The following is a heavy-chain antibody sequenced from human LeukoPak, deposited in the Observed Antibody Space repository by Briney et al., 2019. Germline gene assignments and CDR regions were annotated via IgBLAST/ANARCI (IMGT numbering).Heavy chain of an antibody. D-gene: IGHD3-9*01. J-gene: IGHJ3*02. V-gene: IGHV5-51*01. CDR3: ARLRGVRYFDWFDAFDI. Sequence: GESLKISCKGSGYRFTSYWIGWVRQMPGKGLEWMGIIYPDDSDTRYSPSFQGQVTISADKSISTAYLQWSSLQASDTAMYYCARLRGVRYFDWFDAFDIWGQGTMVTVSS. CDR2: IYPDDSDT. CDR1: GYRFTSYW.